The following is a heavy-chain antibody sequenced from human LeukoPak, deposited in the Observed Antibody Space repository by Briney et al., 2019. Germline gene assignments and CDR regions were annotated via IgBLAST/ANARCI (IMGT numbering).Heavy chain of an antibody. Sequence: GGSLRLSCAASGFTFSAYAMHWVRQAPGKGLEWVAVIWYDGSNKYYTDSVKGRFTISRDNSRDTLYLQMNALRAEDTAVYYCASSLGNGRYYYYYMDAWGKGTTVTVSS. CDR1: GFTFSAYA. CDR2: IWYDGSNK. D-gene: IGHD2-8*01. J-gene: IGHJ6*03. CDR3: ASSLGNGRYYYYYMDA. V-gene: IGHV3-33*01.